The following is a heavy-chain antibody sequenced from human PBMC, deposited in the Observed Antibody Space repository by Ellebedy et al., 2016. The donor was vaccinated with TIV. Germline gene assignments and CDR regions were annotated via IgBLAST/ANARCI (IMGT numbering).Heavy chain of an antibody. CDR2: IYSSRHT. Sequence: MPSETLSLTCTVSGGSISTYYWSWIRQPPGKGLEWIGFIYSSRHTSYNPSLKGRGTLSVDTSKTQFSLKLTSVTAADTAVYYCARGNGYGVQLDYWGQGTLATVSS. J-gene: IGHJ4*02. CDR1: GGSISTYY. D-gene: IGHD4-17*01. V-gene: IGHV4-59*01. CDR3: ARGNGYGVQLDY.